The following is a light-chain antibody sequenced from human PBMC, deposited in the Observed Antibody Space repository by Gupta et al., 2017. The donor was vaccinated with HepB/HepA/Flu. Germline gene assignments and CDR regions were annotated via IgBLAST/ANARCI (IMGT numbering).Light chain of an antibody. Sequence: SYELTQPPSVSVSPGQTASITCSGDTLGDKYACWYQQKPGQSPVLVIYQDSKRPSGIPGRFSGSNSGNTATLTISGTPAREEADYYCQAWDSSTAVVFGGGTKLTVL. CDR2: QDS. J-gene: IGLJ2*01. CDR3: QAWDSSTAVV. CDR1: TLGDKY. V-gene: IGLV3-1*01.